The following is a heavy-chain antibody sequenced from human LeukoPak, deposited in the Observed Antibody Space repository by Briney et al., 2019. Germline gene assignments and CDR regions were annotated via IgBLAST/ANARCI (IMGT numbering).Heavy chain of an antibody. D-gene: IGHD3-22*01. V-gene: IGHV1-18*01. CDR1: GYTFTSYG. CDR3: ARVWDYDSSGYDDY. CDR2: NSAYNGNT. J-gene: IGHJ4*02. Sequence: ASVKVSCKASGYTFTSYGISWVRQAPGQGLEWMGWNSAYNGNTNYAQKLQGRVTMTTDTSTSTAYMELRSLRSDDTAVYYCARVWDYDSSGYDDYWGQGTLVTVSS.